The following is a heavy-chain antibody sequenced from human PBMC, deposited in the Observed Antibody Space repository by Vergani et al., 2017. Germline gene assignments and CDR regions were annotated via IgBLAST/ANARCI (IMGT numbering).Heavy chain of an antibody. D-gene: IGHD5-12*01. CDR2: ISSSSSYI. Sequence: VQLVESGGGVVQPGRSLRLSCAASGFTFNQYGMHWVRQAPGKGLEWVSSISSSSSYIYYADSVKGRFTISRDNAKNSLYLQMNSLRAEDTAVYYCARDKAYGGYVGDYWGQGTLVTVSS. CDR3: ARDKAYGGYVGDY. V-gene: IGHV3-21*01. CDR1: GFTFNQYG. J-gene: IGHJ4*02.